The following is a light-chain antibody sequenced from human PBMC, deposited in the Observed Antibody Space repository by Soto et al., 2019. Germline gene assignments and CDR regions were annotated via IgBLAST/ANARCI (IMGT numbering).Light chain of an antibody. V-gene: IGKV3-15*01. CDR1: QSVSSN. CDR2: GAS. Sequence: EIVMTQSPATLSVSPGERATLSCRASQSVSSNLAWYQQKPGQAPRLLIYGASTRATGIPARFSGSGYGTAFTLTISSLQSEDFAVYYCQQYNNWPPLTFGGGTKVEIK. J-gene: IGKJ4*01. CDR3: QQYNNWPPLT.